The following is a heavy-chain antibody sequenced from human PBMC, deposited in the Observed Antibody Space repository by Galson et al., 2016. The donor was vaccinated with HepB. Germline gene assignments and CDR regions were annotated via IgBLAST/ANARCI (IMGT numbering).Heavy chain of an antibody. CDR1: GDTFTNYY. Sequence: SVKVSCKASGDTFTNYYIHWVRQAPGQGLEWMGIINPSGLSTYYAQKFQGRVTMTRDTSTSTVYMEVSNLRSEDTAVYYCARETGCSNGRLDYWGQGTLVTVSS. J-gene: IGHJ4*02. CDR2: INPSGLST. V-gene: IGHV1-46*01. CDR3: ARETGCSNGRLDY. D-gene: IGHD5-18*01.